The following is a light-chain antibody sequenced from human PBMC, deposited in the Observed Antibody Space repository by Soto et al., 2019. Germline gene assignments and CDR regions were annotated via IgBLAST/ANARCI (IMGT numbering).Light chain of an antibody. CDR3: QQYNNCPLT. Sequence: EIVMTQSPATLSVSPGERATLSCRASQSVNSNLAWYQQKPGQAPRLLIYGASTRATGIPARFSGCGSGTEFTLTISALQSEDFAVYYCQQYNNCPLTFGGGTKVEIK. V-gene: IGKV3-15*01. CDR2: GAS. CDR1: QSVNSN. J-gene: IGKJ4*01.